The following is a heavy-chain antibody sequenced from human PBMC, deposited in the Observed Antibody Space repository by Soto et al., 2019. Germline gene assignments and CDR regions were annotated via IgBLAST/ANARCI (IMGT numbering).Heavy chain of an antibody. J-gene: IGHJ6*02. Sequence: GASVKVSCKASGGTFSSYTISWVRQAPGQGLEWMGRIIPILGIANYAQKFQGRVTMTTDTSTSTAYMELRSLRSDDTAVYYCAREGPAPYYYYGMDVWGQGTTVTVSS. CDR2: IIPILGIA. CDR1: GGTFSSYT. CDR3: AREGPAPYYYYGMDV. V-gene: IGHV1-69*04.